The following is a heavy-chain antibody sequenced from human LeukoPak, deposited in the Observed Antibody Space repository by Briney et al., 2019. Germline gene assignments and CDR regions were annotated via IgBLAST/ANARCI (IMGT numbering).Heavy chain of an antibody. CDR1: GYSFTSYY. D-gene: IGHD1-26*01. CDR2: INPSGSST. Sequence: ASVKVSCKASGYSFTSYYMHWVRQAPGQGREWMGLINPSGSSTTYAQKFQGRVTMTRDMFTSTDYMELTSLTSDDTAVYYCARDNSVGETAWWFDPWDQGTLVTVSS. CDR3: ARDNSVGETAWWFDP. J-gene: IGHJ5*02. V-gene: IGHV1-46*01.